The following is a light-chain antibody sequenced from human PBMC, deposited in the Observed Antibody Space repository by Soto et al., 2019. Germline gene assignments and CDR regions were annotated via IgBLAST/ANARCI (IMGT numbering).Light chain of an antibody. V-gene: IGLV2-8*01. CDR3: TSYTSINTFV. Sequence: QSALTQPPSASGSPGQSVTISCTGTSSDVGGYNYVSWYQQHPGKAPKVMIYEVSKRPSGVPDRFSGSKSGNTASLTVSGLQAEDEADYYCTSYTSINTFVFGTGTKLTVL. CDR1: SSDVGGYNY. J-gene: IGLJ1*01. CDR2: EVS.